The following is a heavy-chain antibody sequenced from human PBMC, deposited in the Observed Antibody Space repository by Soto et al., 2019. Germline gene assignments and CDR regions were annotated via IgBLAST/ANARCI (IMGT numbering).Heavy chain of an antibody. CDR3: AMANWGFYYGMDV. CDR2: INHSGST. D-gene: IGHD7-27*01. V-gene: IGHV4-34*01. Sequence: SETLSLTCAVYGGSFSGYYWSWIRQPPGKGLEWIGEINHSGSTDYNPSLKSRVTISVDTSKNQFSLKLSSVTAADTAVYYCAMANWGFYYGMDVWGQGTTVTVSS. J-gene: IGHJ6*02. CDR1: GGSFSGYY.